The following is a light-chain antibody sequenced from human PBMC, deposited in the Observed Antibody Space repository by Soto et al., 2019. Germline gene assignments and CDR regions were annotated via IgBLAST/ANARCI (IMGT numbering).Light chain of an antibody. J-gene: IGKJ1*01. Sequence: IVMTQSLDSLAVSLGVSATINCKSSQIVLYSSNNKNYLAWYQQKPGQPPKLLIYWASTRESGVPDRFSGSGSGTDFTLTISSLQAEDVAVYYCQQYYSTPPTFGQGSKVDIK. V-gene: IGKV4-1*01. CDR2: WAS. CDR1: QIVLYSSNNKNY. CDR3: QQYYSTPPT.